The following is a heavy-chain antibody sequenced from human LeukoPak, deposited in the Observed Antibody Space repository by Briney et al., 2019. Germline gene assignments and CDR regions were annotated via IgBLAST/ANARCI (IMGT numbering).Heavy chain of an antibody. Sequence: PGRSLRLSCAASGFTFDDYAMHWVRQAPGKGLEWVSGISWNSGSIGYADSVKGRFTISRDNAKNSLYLQMNSLRAEDTALYYCAKATGYGSGWYGDWGQGTLVTVSS. CDR1: GFTFDDYA. V-gene: IGHV3-9*01. D-gene: IGHD6-19*01. CDR3: AKATGYGSGWYGD. CDR2: ISWNSGSI. J-gene: IGHJ4*02.